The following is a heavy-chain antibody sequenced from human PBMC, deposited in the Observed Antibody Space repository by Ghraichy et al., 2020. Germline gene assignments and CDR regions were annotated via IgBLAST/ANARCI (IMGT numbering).Heavy chain of an antibody. D-gene: IGHD3-22*01. Sequence: GGSLRLSCAASGFTFSSYAMHWVRQAPGKGLEWVAVISYDGSNKYYADSVKGRFTISRDNSKNTLYLQMNSLRAEDTAVYYCARAPVASSGYYHQSTAEYFQHWGQGTLVTVSS. CDR2: ISYDGSNK. J-gene: IGHJ1*01. CDR1: GFTFSSYA. CDR3: ARAPVASSGYYHQSTAEYFQH. V-gene: IGHV3-30*04.